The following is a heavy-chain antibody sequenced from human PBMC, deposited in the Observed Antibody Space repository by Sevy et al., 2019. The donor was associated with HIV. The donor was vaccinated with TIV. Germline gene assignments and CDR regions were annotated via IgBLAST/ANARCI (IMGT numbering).Heavy chain of an antibody. CDR1: GFSFNSYW. CDR2: IKQDGGET. V-gene: IGHV3-7*01. J-gene: IGHJ4*02. CDR3: AREWHATFDF. Sequence: GGSLRLSCAVSGFSFNSYWMSWVRQAPGKGLEWVASIKQDGGETYEEDSMKGRFTISRDNAKNSLYLQMSSLRVEDTAVYYCAREWHATFDFWGQGTLVTVSS.